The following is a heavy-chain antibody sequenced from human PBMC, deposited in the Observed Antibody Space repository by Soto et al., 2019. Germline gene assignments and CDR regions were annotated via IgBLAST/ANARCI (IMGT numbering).Heavy chain of an antibody. D-gene: IGHD3-10*01. V-gene: IGHV4-39*01. Sequence: SETLSLTCTVSGGSISSYDWGWIRQPPGKGLEWIGSIYYSGSTYYNPSLKSRVTISVDTSKNQFSLKLSSVTAADTAVYYCARRGSGSYSDYWGQGTLVTVSS. CDR3: ARRGSGSYSDY. CDR1: GGSISSYD. CDR2: IYYSGST. J-gene: IGHJ4*02.